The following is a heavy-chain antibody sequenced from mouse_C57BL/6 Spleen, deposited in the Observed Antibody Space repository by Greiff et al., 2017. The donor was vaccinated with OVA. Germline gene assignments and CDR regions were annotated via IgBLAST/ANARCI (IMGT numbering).Heavy chain of an antibody. V-gene: IGHV1-81*01. D-gene: IGHD1-1*01. J-gene: IGHJ4*01. Sequence: VQLVESGAELARPGASVKLSCKASGYTFTSYGISWVKQRTGQGLEWIGEIYPRSGNTYYNEKFKCKATLTADKSSSTAYMELRSLTSEDSAVYFCARIYYYGSGYKDYAMDYWGQGTSVTVSS. CDR1: GYTFTSYG. CDR3: ARIYYYGSGYKDYAMDY. CDR2: IYPRSGNT.